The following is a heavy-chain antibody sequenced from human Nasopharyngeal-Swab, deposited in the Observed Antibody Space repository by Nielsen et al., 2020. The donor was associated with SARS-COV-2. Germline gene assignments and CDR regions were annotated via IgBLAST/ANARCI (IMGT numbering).Heavy chain of an antibody. V-gene: IGHV3-48*03. CDR1: GFTFDIYE. J-gene: IGHJ4*02. D-gene: IGHD3-22*01. Sequence: GGSLRLSCAASGFTFDIYEMDWVRQAPGKGLEWVSYISSTGSTMYYADSVKGRFTISRDNVKNSLYLQMNSLRAEDTAVYYCARGGGGSSGYYFDFWGQGTPVTVSS. CDR3: ARGGGGSSGYYFDF. CDR2: ISSTGSTM.